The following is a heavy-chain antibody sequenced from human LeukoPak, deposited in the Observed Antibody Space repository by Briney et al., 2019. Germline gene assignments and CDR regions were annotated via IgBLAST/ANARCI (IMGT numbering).Heavy chain of an antibody. J-gene: IGHJ4*02. CDR3: ARDRLRGYYDTSGHGIDY. CDR1: GFTFSSYN. V-gene: IGHV3-48*01. CDR2: IGGSTTTM. D-gene: IGHD3-16*01. Sequence: PGGSLRLSCAASGFTFSSYNMNWVRQAPGKELEWVSNIGGSTTTMYYADSVKGRFTISRDNAKNSLYLQMNSLRAEDTAVYYCARDRLRGYYDTSGHGIDYWGQGTLVTVSS.